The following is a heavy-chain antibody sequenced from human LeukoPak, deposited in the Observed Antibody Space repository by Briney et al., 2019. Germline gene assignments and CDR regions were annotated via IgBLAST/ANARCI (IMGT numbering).Heavy chain of an antibody. J-gene: IGHJ4*02. D-gene: IGHD2-15*01. CDR3: TTFGLAATFVDY. V-gene: IGHV3-15*01. Sequence: GGSLRLSCAASGFTFSNAWMSWVRQAPGKRLEWVGRIKSKTDGGTTDYAAPVKGRFTISRDDSKNTLYLQMNSLKTEDTAVYYCTTFGLAATFVDYWGQGTLVTVSS. CDR1: GFTFSNAW. CDR2: IKSKTDGGTT.